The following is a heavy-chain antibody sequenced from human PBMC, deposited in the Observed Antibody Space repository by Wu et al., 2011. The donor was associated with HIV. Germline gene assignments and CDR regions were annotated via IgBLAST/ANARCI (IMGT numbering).Heavy chain of an antibody. CDR3: AREGGHSSGFDY. J-gene: IGHJ4*02. CDR2: INPHNGGI. V-gene: IGHV1-2*02. D-gene: IGHD3-10*01. Sequence: IQLVQSGDEVKRPGASVKVSCKASGYMFTTYGISWVREAPGQGLEWMGWINPHNGGIKSAKNFQGRITMTRDTTIDTAYMELSGLTPDDTAFYFCAREGGHSSGFDYWGQGALVTVTS. CDR1: GYMFTTYG.